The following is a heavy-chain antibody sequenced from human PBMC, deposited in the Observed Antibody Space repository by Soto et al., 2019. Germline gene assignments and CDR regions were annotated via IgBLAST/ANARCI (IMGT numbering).Heavy chain of an antibody. CDR1: GGSVSSGSYY. Sequence: PSETLSLTSTVSGGSVSSGSYYWSWIRQPPGKGLEWIGYIYYSGSTNYNPSLKSRVTISVDTSKNQFSLKLSSVTAADTAVYYCARGKYSSSPVVDYWGQGTLVTVSS. CDR3: ARGKYSSSPVVDY. D-gene: IGHD6-6*01. J-gene: IGHJ4*02. CDR2: IYYSGST. V-gene: IGHV4-61*01.